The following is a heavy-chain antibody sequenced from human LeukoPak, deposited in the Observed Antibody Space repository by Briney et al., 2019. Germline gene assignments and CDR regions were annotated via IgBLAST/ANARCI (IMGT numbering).Heavy chain of an antibody. J-gene: IGHJ4*02. CDR3: AKGTYYFDY. CDR2: IGSSGDST. V-gene: IGHV3-23*01. Sequence: GGSLRLSCAASGFSFSSYAMSWVRQAPGKGLQWVSTIGSSGDSTYYPDSVKGRFTISRDNSKNTLYLQMNSLRAEDTAVYYCAKGTYYFDYWGPGTLVTVSS. D-gene: IGHD3/OR15-3a*01. CDR1: GFSFSSYA.